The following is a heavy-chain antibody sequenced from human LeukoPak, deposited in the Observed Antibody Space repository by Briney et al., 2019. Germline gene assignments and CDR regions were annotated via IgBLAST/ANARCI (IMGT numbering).Heavy chain of an antibody. Sequence: GGSLRLSCAASGFTFSSYAMHWVRQAPGKGLEWVAVISYDRSNKYYADSVKGRFTISRDNSKDTLYLQMNSLRAGDTAVYYCARDLGGMTTTARWFDPWGQGTLVTVSS. CDR2: ISYDRSNK. V-gene: IGHV3-30-3*01. D-gene: IGHD4-17*01. CDR1: GFTFSSYA. J-gene: IGHJ5*02. CDR3: ARDLGGMTTTARWFDP.